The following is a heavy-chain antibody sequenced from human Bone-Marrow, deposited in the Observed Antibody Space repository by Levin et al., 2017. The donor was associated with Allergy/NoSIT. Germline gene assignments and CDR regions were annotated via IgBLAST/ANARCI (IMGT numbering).Heavy chain of an antibody. J-gene: IGHJ4*02. CDR3: ARSEVVVVTATTHFDY. V-gene: IGHV1-2*02. CDR2: INPNSGGT. Sequence: ASVKVSCKASGYTFTDYYMHWVRQAPGQGLEWMGWINPNSGGTTFAQNFQGRVTVTRDTSISTAYMELIRLRSDDTAVYYCARSEVVVVTATTHFDYWGQGTLVTVSS. D-gene: IGHD2-15*01. CDR1: GYTFTDYY.